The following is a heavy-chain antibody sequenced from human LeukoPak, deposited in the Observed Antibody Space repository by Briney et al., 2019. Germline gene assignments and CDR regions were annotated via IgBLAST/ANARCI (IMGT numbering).Heavy chain of an antibody. D-gene: IGHD1-20*01. Sequence: GGSLRLSCAASGFTFSSYEMNWVRQAPGKGLEWVSYISSSGSTIYYVDSVKGRFTISRDNAKNSLYLQMNSLRAEDTAVYYCAREGNWNDQDYWGQGTLVTVSS. V-gene: IGHV3-48*03. J-gene: IGHJ4*02. CDR3: AREGNWNDQDY. CDR1: GFTFSSYE. CDR2: ISSSGSTI.